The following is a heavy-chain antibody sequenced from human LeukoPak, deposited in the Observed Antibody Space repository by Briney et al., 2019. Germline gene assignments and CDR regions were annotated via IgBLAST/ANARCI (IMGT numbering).Heavy chain of an antibody. Sequence: SETLSLTCTVSGGSISSSSYYWGRIRQPPGKGLEWIGSIYYSGSTYYNPSLKSRVTMSVDTSKNQFSLKLSSVTAADTAVYYCARDGYYYGSGSQILDYWGQGTLVTVSS. CDR2: IYYSGST. J-gene: IGHJ4*02. CDR1: GGSISSSSYY. D-gene: IGHD3-10*01. CDR3: ARDGYYYGSGSQILDY. V-gene: IGHV4-39*07.